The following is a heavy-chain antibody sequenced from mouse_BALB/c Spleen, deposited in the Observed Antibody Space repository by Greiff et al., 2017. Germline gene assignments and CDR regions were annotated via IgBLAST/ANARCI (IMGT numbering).Heavy chain of an antibody. CDR1: GYSITSDYA. D-gene: IGHD1-1*01. Sequence: DVQLQESGPGLVKPSQSLSLTCTVTGYSITSDYAWNWIRQFPGNKLEWMGYISYSGSTSYNPSLKSRISITRDTSKNQFFLQLNSVTTEDTATYYCARSGDYGSSFWYFDVWGAGTTVTVSS. CDR3: ARSGDYGSSFWYFDV. V-gene: IGHV3-2*02. J-gene: IGHJ1*01. CDR2: ISYSGST.